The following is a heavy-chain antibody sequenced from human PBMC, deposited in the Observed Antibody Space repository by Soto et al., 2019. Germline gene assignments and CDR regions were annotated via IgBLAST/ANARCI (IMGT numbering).Heavy chain of an antibody. J-gene: IGHJ6*02. Sequence: SETLSLTCTVSGGSISSSSYYWGWIRQPPGKGLEWIGNVYYGGSTYYNPSLKSRVTISVETSKSQFSLKLSSVTAADTAVYYCAGGDYYHSSGYYFYYYTMDVWGQVTTVTVSS. V-gene: IGHV4-39*01. CDR1: GGSISSSSYY. CDR2: VYYGGST. CDR3: AGGDYYHSSGYYFYYYTMDV. D-gene: IGHD3-22*01.